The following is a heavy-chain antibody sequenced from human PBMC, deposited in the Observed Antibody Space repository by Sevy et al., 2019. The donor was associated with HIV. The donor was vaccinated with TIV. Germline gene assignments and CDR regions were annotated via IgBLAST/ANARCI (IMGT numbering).Heavy chain of an antibody. Sequence: SGPTLVKPTQTLTLTCTFSGFSLSTSGVGVGWIRQPPGKALEWLALIYWDDDKRYSPSLKSRLTITKDTSKNQVVLTMTNMDPEDTATYYCAHTQPPYYDYVWGSYRLKRRLERPFDYWGQGTLVTVSS. CDR1: GFSLSTSGVG. D-gene: IGHD3-16*02. V-gene: IGHV2-5*02. CDR2: IYWDDDK. CDR3: AHTQPPYYDYVWGSYRLKRRLERPFDY. J-gene: IGHJ4*02.